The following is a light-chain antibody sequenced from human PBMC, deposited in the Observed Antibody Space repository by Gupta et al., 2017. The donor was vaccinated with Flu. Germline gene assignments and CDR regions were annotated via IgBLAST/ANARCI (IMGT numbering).Light chain of an antibody. V-gene: IGKV1-5*03. CDR3: QQDYNFSQT. J-gene: IGKJ1*01. CDR2: KAS. Sequence: DMQMPPSPSTLSASVGDRVTITCRASQSIRDWLDWYQQKAGKAPNLLIYKASTLESGVPSRFSGSGSGTEFTLTISSLQPEDFANYYCQQDYNFSQTFGQGTKVEFK. CDR1: QSIRDW.